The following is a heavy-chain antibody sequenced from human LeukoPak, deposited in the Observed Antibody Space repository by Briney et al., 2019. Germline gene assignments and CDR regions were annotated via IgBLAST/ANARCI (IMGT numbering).Heavy chain of an antibody. CDR1: GVSINTNY. CDR3: TRQKSGTTADY. J-gene: IGHJ4*02. CDR2: IYSSGST. D-gene: IGHD1-7*01. V-gene: IGHV4-59*08. Sequence: SETLSLTCTVSGVSINTNYWSWIRQPPGKGLEWIGYIYSSGSTSYNPSLKSRVTISVDTSKNQFSLKLSSVTAAGTAVYYCTRQKSGTTADYWGQGTLVTVSS.